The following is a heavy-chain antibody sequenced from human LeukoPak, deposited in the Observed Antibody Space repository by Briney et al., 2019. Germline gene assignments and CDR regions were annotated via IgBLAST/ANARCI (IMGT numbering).Heavy chain of an antibody. D-gene: IGHD5-12*01. Sequence: SQTLSLTCTVSGGSISSGDYYWSWIRQPPGKGLEWIGYIYYSGSTYYNPSLKSRVTISVDTSKNQLSLKLSSVTAADTAVYYCARGGYSGYQTTYYFDYWGQGTLVTVSS. V-gene: IGHV4-30-4*01. CDR2: IYYSGST. CDR1: GGSISSGDYY. CDR3: ARGGYSGYQTTYYFDY. J-gene: IGHJ4*02.